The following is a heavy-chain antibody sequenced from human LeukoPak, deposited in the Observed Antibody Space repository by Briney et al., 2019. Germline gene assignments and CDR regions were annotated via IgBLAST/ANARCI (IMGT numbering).Heavy chain of an antibody. V-gene: IGHV4-39*01. CDR1: GGSISSSSYY. D-gene: IGHD6-13*01. CDR3: ASMMEYSTVDY. Sequence: SETLSLTCTVSGGSISSSSYYWGWIRQPPGKGLEWIGSIYYSGSTYYNPSLKSRVTISVDTSKNQFSLKLSSVTAADTAVYYCASMMEYSTVDYWGQGTLVTVSS. CDR2: IYYSGST. J-gene: IGHJ4*02.